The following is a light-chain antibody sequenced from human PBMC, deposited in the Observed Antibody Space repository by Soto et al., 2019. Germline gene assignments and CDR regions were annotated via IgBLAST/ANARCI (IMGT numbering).Light chain of an antibody. V-gene: IGLV2-14*01. CDR3: SSYTANRRV. CDR1: SSDAGGYNH. CDR2: DVN. J-gene: IGLJ2*01. Sequence: QSARTQPASVSGSPGQSITISCTGASSDAGGYNHVSWYQHHPDKAPKVMIYDVNNRPSGVSNRFSGSKSGNTASLTISGLQAEDEADYYCSSYTANRRVFGGGTKLTVL.